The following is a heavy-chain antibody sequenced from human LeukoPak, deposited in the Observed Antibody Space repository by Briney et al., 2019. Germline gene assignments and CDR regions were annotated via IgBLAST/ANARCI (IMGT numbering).Heavy chain of an antibody. Sequence: SETLSLTCTVSGGSISSSSYYWGWIRQPPGKGLVWIGSIYYSGSTYYNPSLKSRVTISVDTSKNQFSLTLSSVTAADTAVYYCARGNIRYFDWLFDYWGQGTLVTVSS. J-gene: IGHJ4*02. D-gene: IGHD3-9*01. V-gene: IGHV4-39*01. CDR2: IYYSGST. CDR3: ARGNIRYFDWLFDY. CDR1: GGSISSSSYY.